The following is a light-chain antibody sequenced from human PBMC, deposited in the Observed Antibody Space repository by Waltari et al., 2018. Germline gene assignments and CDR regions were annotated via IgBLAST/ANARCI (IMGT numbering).Light chain of an antibody. CDR3: QKYDSVPFT. CDR1: QGIRNY. V-gene: IGKV1-27*01. J-gene: IGKJ3*01. Sequence: DIQMTQSPSSLSASVGDRVTITYRASQGIRNYLAWYQQTPGKVPKLLIYAASTVQSGVPSRFRGSGSGTDFTLTISSLQPEDVATYYCQKYDSVPFTFGPGTKVDI. CDR2: AAS.